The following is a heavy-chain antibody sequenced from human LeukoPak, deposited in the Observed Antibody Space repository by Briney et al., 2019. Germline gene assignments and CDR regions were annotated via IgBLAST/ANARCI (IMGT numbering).Heavy chain of an antibody. CDR1: GFTFSTYT. J-gene: IGHJ4*02. CDR3: ARDTRNWADY. D-gene: IGHD7-27*01. V-gene: IGHV3-21*01. CDR2: ITSTSSYI. Sequence: GGSLRLSYAASGFTFSTYTMNWVRQAPGKGLEWVSSITSTSSYIYYADSVKGRFTISRDNAKNSVYLQMNSLRAEDTAVYYCARDTRNWADYWGQGTLVTVSS.